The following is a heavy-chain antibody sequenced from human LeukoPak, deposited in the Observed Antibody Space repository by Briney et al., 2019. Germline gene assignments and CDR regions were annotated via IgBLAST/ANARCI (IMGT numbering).Heavy chain of an antibody. J-gene: IGHJ4*02. D-gene: IGHD1-14*01. CDR1: GGPISSFY. CDR2: IHNSGRT. V-gene: IGHV4-59*08. Sequence: SETLSLTCTVSGGPISSFYWSWIRQSPGKGLEWIGYIHNSGRTNYNPSLKSRVTGFVDTSKNQVSLRLSSVTAADTAVYYCARHGTISSESYFDYWGQGALVTVSS. CDR3: ARHGTISSESYFDY.